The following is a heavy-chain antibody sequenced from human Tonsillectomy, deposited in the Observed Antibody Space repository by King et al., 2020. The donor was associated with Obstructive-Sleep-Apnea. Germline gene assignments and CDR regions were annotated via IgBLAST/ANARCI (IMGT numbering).Heavy chain of an antibody. Sequence: VQLVESGGGLVQPGGSLRLSCAASGFTFSSYAMSWVRQAPGKGLEWVSAISGSGGSTYYADSVTGRFTISRDKSKNTLSLQMNSLRAEDTAVYYCAKRSSGGSRGGWFDPWGQGTLVTVSS. D-gene: IGHD2-15*01. J-gene: IGHJ5*02. CDR2: ISGSGGST. CDR3: AKRSSGGSRGGWFDP. V-gene: IGHV3-23*04. CDR1: GFTFSSYA.